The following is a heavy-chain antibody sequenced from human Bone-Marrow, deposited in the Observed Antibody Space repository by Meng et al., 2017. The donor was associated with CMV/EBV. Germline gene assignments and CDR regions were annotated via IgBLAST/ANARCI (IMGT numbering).Heavy chain of an antibody. CDR2: IRYDGSNK. D-gene: IGHD3-3*01. V-gene: IGHV3-30*02. CDR3: ARPLTNYDFWSSYYTGGGMDV. Sequence: GGSLRLSCAASGFTFSNYGMYWVRQAPGKGLEWVTFIRYDGSNKYYADSVKGRFTISRDNSKNTLFRQMNSLRAEDTAVYYCARPLTNYDFWSSYYTGGGMDVWGQGTTVTVSS. CDR1: GFTFSNYG. J-gene: IGHJ6*02.